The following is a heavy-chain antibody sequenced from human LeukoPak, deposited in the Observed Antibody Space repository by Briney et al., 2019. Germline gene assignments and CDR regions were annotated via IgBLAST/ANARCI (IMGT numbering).Heavy chain of an antibody. CDR1: GFMFSSSW. D-gene: IGHD5-18*01. V-gene: IGHV3-7*01. Sequence: GGSLRLSCAASGFMFSSSWMAWVRQAPGKGLEWVANIKEDGSDKNLDSMKGRFTISRDNAKNSLYLQMNSLRAEDTAVYYCARDAAYGYDRFDYWGQGTQVTVSS. J-gene: IGHJ4*02. CDR3: ARDAAYGYDRFDY. CDR2: IKEDGSDK.